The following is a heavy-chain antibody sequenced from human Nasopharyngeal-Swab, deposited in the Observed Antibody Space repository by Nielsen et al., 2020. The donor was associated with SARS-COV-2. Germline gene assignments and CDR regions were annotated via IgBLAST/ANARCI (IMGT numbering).Heavy chain of an antibody. CDR1: GGSISSTSNY. D-gene: IGHD5-18*01. CDR3: ARGQWKRLQLWFYSRFDV. J-gene: IGHJ2*01. Sequence: SETLSLTCSVSGGSISSTSNYWSWIRQAPGKGLEWIGSVSFRGINFFNPSLKSRLTTSVDTSKNQFSLNLSSVTAADTAVYFCARGQWKRLQLWFYSRFDVWGRGTLITVSS. CDR2: VSFRGIN. V-gene: IGHV4-39*07.